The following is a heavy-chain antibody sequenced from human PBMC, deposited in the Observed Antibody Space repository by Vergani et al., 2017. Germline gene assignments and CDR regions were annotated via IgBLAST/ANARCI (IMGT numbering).Heavy chain of an antibody. CDR2: INHSGTI. CDR1: GGSLSGYY. Sequence: QVQLHESGPGLLKPSETLSLTCAVYGGSLSGYYWSWIRLAPGKGLEWIGEINHSGTINYNPTLKSPFNVSIDTSRDHFSLKLRSVSAADTAVYFCARRAERWETLLRDDFDVWGQGTFVTVSP. J-gene: IGHJ3*01. CDR3: ARRAERWETLLRDDFDV. D-gene: IGHD1-26*01. V-gene: IGHV4-34*01.